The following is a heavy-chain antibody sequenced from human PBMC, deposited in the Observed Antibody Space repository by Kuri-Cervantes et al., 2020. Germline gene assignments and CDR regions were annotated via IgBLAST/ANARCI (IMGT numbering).Heavy chain of an antibody. J-gene: IGHJ6*02. CDR1: GFTFSSYG. CDR2: IWYDGSKK. CDR3: AREPGLGLWFGEFQSEAGMDV. Sequence: GGSLRLSCAASGFTFSSYGMHWVRQAPGKGLEWVAVIWYDGSKKYYDDSVTGRFNISRDNSKNTLCLQMNSLRAEDTAVYYCAREPGLGLWFGEFQSEAGMDVWGQGTTVTVSS. V-gene: IGHV3-33*01. D-gene: IGHD3-10*01.